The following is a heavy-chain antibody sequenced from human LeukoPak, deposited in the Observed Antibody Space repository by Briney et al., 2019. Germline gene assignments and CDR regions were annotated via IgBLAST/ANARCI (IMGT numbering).Heavy chain of an antibody. CDR1: GFIFSSYA. D-gene: IGHD4-17*01. Sequence: PGGSLRLSCAASGFIFSSYAMGWVRQAPGKGLEWVSVISRSGGSPYYADSVKGRFTISRDNSKNTLYLQMNSLRAEETAVYYCAKAPPTATTWGGIDYWGQGTLVTVSS. V-gene: IGHV3-23*01. CDR3: AKAPPTATTWGGIDY. CDR2: ISRSGGSP. J-gene: IGHJ4*02.